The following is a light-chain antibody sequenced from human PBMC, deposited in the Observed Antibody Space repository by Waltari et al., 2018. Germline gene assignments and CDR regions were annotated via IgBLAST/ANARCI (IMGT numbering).Light chain of an antibody. J-gene: IGKJ1*01. CDR3: HQYSVSSWA. V-gene: IGKV1-5*03. CDR2: RVS. Sequence: DIRVTQSPSTLSASVGDRVTITCRASQVISPWLAWFQQKPGKAPKLLIYRVSALESGVPSRFSGSGSGTEFTLTISSLQTDDFATYYCHQYSVSSWAFGQGTRVEIK. CDR1: QVISPW.